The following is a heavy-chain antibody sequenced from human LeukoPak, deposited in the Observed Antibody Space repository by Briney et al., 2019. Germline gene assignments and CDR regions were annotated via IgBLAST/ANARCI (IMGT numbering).Heavy chain of an antibody. Sequence: GGSLRLSCAASGFTFSSCAMSWVRQAPGKGLEWVSAISGSGGSTYYADSAKGRFTISRDNSKNTLNLQMNSLRAEDTAVYYCAKGPDTAMDPAYFDYWGQGTLVTVSS. D-gene: IGHD5-18*01. V-gene: IGHV3-23*01. J-gene: IGHJ4*02. CDR3: AKGPDTAMDPAYFDY. CDR1: GFTFSSCA. CDR2: ISGSGGST.